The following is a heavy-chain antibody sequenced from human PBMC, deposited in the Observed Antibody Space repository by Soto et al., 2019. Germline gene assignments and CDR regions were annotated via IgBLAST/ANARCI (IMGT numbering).Heavy chain of an antibody. D-gene: IGHD2-2*01. J-gene: IGHJ4*02. V-gene: IGHV3-23*01. Sequence: GGSLRLSCAASGFTFSLYSMIWVRQAPGKGLEWVSAISGSGGSTYYADSVKGRFTISRDNSKNTLYLQMNSLRAEDTAVYYCAKVRQYQHNDYWGQGTLVTVSS. CDR1: GFTFSLYS. CDR3: AKVRQYQHNDY. CDR2: ISGSGGST.